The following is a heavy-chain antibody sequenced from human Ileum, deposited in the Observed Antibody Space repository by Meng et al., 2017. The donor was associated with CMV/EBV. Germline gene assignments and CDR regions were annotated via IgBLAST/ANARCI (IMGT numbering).Heavy chain of an antibody. CDR1: GFTFSSYA. CDR3: TKSLFGGKDY. D-gene: IGHD4-23*01. J-gene: IGHJ4*02. CDR2: ISGSGGTI. Sequence: GESLKISCAASGFTFSSYAMSWVRQAPGKGLEWVSGISGSGGTISYVDSVKGRFIISRDNAKNTVYLQMNSLRAEGTAFYYCTKSLFGGKDYWGQGTLVTVSS. V-gene: IGHV3-23*01.